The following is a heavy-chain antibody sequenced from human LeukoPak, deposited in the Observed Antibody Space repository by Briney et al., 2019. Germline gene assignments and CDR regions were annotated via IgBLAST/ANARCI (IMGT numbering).Heavy chain of an antibody. CDR1: GGSISSGSYY. D-gene: IGHD6-13*01. Sequence: SETLSLTCTVSGGSISSGSYYWSWIRQPAGKGLEWIGRIYTSGSTNYNPSLKSRVTISVDTSKNQFSLKVRSVTAADTAVYYCARVRAAAVPYYFDYWGQGTLVTVSS. V-gene: IGHV4-61*02. J-gene: IGHJ4*02. CDR3: ARVRAAAVPYYFDY. CDR2: IYTSGST.